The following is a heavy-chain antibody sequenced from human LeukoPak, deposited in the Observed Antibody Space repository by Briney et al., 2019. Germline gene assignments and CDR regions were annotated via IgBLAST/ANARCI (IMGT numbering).Heavy chain of an antibody. CDR1: GFTLRNYW. D-gene: IGHD6-6*01. CDR3: ARYSSSTGGASYYLDY. CDR2: ISGDGSVT. V-gene: IGHV3-74*01. J-gene: IGHJ4*01. Sequence: GGSLRPSCIASGFTLRNYWMHWVRQVPGKRLVWVSRISGDGSVTNYADSVQGRFTISRDNAKNTLYLQIGSLRSEDTAVYYCARYSSSTGGASYYLDYWGHGTLVTVSS.